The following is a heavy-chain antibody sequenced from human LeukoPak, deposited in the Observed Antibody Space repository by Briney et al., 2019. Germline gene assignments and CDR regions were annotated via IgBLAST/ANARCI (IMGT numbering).Heavy chain of an antibody. Sequence: GGSLRLSCAASGFTFSDYYMSWIRQAPGKGLEWVSYMSSSSSYTNYADSVKGRFTISRDNPKNSLYLQMNSLRAEDTAVYYCARDKDIVVVPAAYGMDVWGKGTTVTVSS. D-gene: IGHD2-2*01. V-gene: IGHV3-11*06. J-gene: IGHJ6*04. CDR1: GFTFSDYY. CDR2: MSSSSSYT. CDR3: ARDKDIVVVPAAYGMDV.